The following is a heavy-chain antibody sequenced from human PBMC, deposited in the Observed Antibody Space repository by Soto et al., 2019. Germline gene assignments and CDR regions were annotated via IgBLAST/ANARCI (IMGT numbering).Heavy chain of an antibody. J-gene: IGHJ4*02. D-gene: IGHD3-22*01. CDR2: IYYSGST. Sequence: QLQLQESGPGLVKPSETLSLTCTVSGGSISSSSYYWGWIRQPPGKGLEWIGSIYYSGSTYYNPSLKSRVTLSVDTSKNQFSLKLSSVTAADTAVYYCARQGAGYYDSSGYYWYSDYWGQGTLVTVSS. V-gene: IGHV4-39*01. CDR1: GGSISSSSYY. CDR3: ARQGAGYYDSSGYYWYSDY.